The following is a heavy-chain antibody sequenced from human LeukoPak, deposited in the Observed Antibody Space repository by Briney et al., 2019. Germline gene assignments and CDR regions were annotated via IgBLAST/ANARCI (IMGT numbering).Heavy chain of an antibody. CDR1: GYTLTELS. V-gene: IGHV1-24*01. D-gene: IGHD2-2*01. CDR2: FDPEDGET. Sequence: GASVKVSCKVSGYTLTELSMHWVRQAPGKGLEWMGGFDPEDGETIYAQKFQGRVTMTEDTSTDTAYMELSSLRSEDTAVYYCATVGLICSSTSCYFDYWGQRTLVTVSS. CDR3: ATVGLICSSTSCYFDY. J-gene: IGHJ4*02.